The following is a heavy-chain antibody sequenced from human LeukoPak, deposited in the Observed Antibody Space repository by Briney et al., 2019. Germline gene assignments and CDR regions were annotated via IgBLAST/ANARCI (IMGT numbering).Heavy chain of an antibody. V-gene: IGHV4-59*01. CDR1: GGSISSYY. J-gene: IGHJ5*02. Sequence: SETLSLTCTVSGGSISSYYWSWIRQPPGKGLEWIGYIYYSGSTNYNPSLKSRVTISVDTSKNQFSLKLSSVTAADTAVYYCARESALAARGHNWFDPWGQGTLVTVSS. CDR2: IYYSGST. D-gene: IGHD6-6*01. CDR3: ARESALAARGHNWFDP.